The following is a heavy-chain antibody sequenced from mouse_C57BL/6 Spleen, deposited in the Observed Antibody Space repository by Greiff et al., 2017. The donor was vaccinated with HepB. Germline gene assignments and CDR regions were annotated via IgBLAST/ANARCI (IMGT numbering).Heavy chain of an antibody. CDR2: INPNNGGT. Sequence: EVQLQQSGPELVKPGASVKISCKASGYTFTDYYMNRVKQSHGKSLEWIGDINPNNGGTSYNQKFKGKATLTVDKSSSTAYMELRSLTSEDSAVYYCARDWGDYWGQGTTLTVSS. V-gene: IGHV1-26*01. J-gene: IGHJ2*01. CDR1: GYTFTDYY. D-gene: IGHD4-1*01. CDR3: ARDWGDY.